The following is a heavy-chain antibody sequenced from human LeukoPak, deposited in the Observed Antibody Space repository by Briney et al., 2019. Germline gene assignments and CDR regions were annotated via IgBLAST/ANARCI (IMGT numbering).Heavy chain of an antibody. J-gene: IGHJ4*02. D-gene: IGHD3-10*01. V-gene: IGHV3-33*01. CDR1: GFSFDTYA. CDR3: AREIFGSGSCPDF. CDR2: IWHDGRHK. Sequence: GGSLRLSCAASGFSFDTYAMDWVRQAPGQGLEWVALIWHDGRHKFYSHSVRGQFTISRDNPKHTVYVQLNNLRPDDTAVYYCAREIFGSGSCPDFWGQGTLVSVSS.